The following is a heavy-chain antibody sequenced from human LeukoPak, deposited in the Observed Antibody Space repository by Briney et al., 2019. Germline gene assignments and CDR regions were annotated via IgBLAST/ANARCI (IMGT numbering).Heavy chain of an antibody. V-gene: IGHV3-23*01. D-gene: IGHD2-2*01. J-gene: IGHJ4*02. Sequence: TGGSLRLSCAASGFTFSSFAMSWVRQAPGKGLEWVSGISGSGSTTYYADSVKGRFTISRDNSKNTLYLQMNSLGAEDTAVYYCAKALEYQLLSYSSSWSLDYWGQGTLVTVSS. CDR2: ISGSGSTT. CDR1: GFTFSSFA. CDR3: AKALEYQLLSYSSSWSLDY.